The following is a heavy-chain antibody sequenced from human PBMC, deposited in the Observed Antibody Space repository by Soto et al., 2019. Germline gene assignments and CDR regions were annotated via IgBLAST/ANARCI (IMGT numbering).Heavy chain of an antibody. V-gene: IGHV3-23*01. D-gene: IGHD2-2*01. J-gene: IGHJ6*02. Sequence: GGSLRLSCAAYGFIFSSYAMSWVRQAPGKGLEWVAGIRGSGDSTYYADSVKGGLTITKENSKNTPYLQMNSLRAEDTAVYYCAKDCCEEYGSITSCSGGMDVWGQGTTVTVSS. CDR2: IRGSGDST. CDR3: AKDCCEEYGSITSCSGGMDV. CDR1: GFIFSSYA.